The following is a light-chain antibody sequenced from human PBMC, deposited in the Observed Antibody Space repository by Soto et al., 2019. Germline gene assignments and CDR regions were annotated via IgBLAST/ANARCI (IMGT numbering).Light chain of an antibody. CDR1: SSNIGAGYD. J-gene: IGLJ2*01. CDR2: GNI. Sequence: QSVLTQPPSVSGAPGQRVTISCTGSSSNIGAGYDVHWYQQRPGTAPKLLIFGNINRPSGVPDRFSGSKSGTSASLTITGLQAEDEGDYYCQSYDSSLSVGFGGGTKLTVL. V-gene: IGLV1-40*01. CDR3: QSYDSSLSVG.